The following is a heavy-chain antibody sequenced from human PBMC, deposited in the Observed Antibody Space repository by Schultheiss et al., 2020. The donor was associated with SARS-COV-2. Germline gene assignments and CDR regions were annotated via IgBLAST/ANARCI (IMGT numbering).Heavy chain of an antibody. D-gene: IGHD2/OR15-2a*01. V-gene: IGHV1-2*02. J-gene: IGHJ3*02. CDR3: ARDQIARPFDI. CDR2: INPNSGGT. Sequence: ASVKVSCKASGYTFTDYYLHWVRQAPGQGLEWMGWINPNSGGTNYAQKFQGRVTMTRDTSISTAYMELSRLRSDDTAVYYCARDQIARPFDIWGQGTMVTVSS. CDR1: GYTFTDYY.